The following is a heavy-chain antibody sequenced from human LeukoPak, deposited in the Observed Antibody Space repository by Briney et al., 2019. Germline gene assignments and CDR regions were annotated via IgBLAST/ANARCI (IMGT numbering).Heavy chain of an antibody. CDR2: ISSSSSYI. V-gene: IGHV3-21*01. CDR1: GFTLSYYN. CDR3: ARETPDGYDY. Sequence: GGSLRLSCAASGFTLSYYNMNWVRQAPGKGLEWVSSISSSSSYIYYADSVKGQFTISRDNAKNSLYLQMNSLRADDTAVYYCARETPDGYDYWGQGTLVTVSS. J-gene: IGHJ4*02. D-gene: IGHD5-24*01.